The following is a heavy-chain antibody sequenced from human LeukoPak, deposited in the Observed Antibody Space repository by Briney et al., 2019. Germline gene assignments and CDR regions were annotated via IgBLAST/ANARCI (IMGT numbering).Heavy chain of an antibody. J-gene: IGHJ4*02. CDR2: IAYDGSDK. Sequence: GRSLRLSCAASGFTFSSYAMHWVRQAPGKGLEWVAGIAYDGSDKVYTDSVKGRFTISRDNSKNTLSLQMNSLSAEDAAVYYCARNYYDSSGYYYNDYWGQGTLVTVSS. V-gene: IGHV3-30-3*01. D-gene: IGHD3-22*01. CDR1: GFTFSSYA. CDR3: ARNYYDSSGYYYNDY.